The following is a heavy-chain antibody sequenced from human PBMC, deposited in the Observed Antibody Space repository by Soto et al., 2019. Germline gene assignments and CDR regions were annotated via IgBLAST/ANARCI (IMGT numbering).Heavy chain of an antibody. Sequence: PGRSLRLSCAASGFTFDDYAMHWVRQAPGKGLEWVSGISWNSGSIGYADSVKGRFTISRDNAKNSLYLQMNSLRAEDTALYYCAKDIIRRNFWSGYYKGDAFDIWGQGTMVTVSS. CDR2: ISWNSGSI. D-gene: IGHD3-3*01. CDR1: GFTFDDYA. J-gene: IGHJ3*02. CDR3: AKDIIRRNFWSGYYKGDAFDI. V-gene: IGHV3-9*01.